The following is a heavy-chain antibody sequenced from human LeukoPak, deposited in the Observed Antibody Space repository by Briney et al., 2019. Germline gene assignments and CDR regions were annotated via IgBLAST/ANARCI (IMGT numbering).Heavy chain of an antibody. CDR1: GFTFSSYA. V-gene: IGHV3-23*01. D-gene: IGHD6-13*01. Sequence: GGSLRLSCAASGFTFSSYAMSWVRQAPGKGLEWVSAISGSGGSTYYADSVKSRFTISRDNSKNTLYLQMNSLRAEDTAVYYCAKAPGYSSRYFDYWGQGTLVTVSS. J-gene: IGHJ4*02. CDR3: AKAPGYSSRYFDY. CDR2: ISGSGGST.